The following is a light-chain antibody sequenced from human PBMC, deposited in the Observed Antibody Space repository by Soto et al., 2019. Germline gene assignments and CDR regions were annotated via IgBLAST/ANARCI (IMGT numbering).Light chain of an antibody. CDR2: RTD. J-gene: IGLJ3*02. CDR3: AAWDNSLRWV. CDR1: SSNVGSNF. V-gene: IGLV1-47*01. Sequence: LTQPPSVSGTPGQRVTISCSGSSSNVGSNFVYWYQQFPGTAPKLLIYRTDQRPSGVPDRFSASKPGTSASLAISGLRSDDEADYYCAAWDNSLRWVFGGGTQLTVL.